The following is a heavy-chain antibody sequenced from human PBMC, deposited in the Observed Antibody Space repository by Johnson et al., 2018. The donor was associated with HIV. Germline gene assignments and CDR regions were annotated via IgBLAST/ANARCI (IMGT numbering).Heavy chain of an antibody. V-gene: IGHV3-23*04. CDR3: ARVTNSDAFDI. CDR2: ISGNGGTT. Sequence: VQLVESGGGVVQPGGSLRLSCAASGFTFSSYAMSWVRQAPGKGLEWVSVISGNGGTTYYADSVKGRFTISRDNSKNTLYLQMNSLRAGDTAVYYCARVTNSDAFDIWGQGTMVTVSS. J-gene: IGHJ3*02. D-gene: IGHD2-8*01. CDR1: GFTFSSYA.